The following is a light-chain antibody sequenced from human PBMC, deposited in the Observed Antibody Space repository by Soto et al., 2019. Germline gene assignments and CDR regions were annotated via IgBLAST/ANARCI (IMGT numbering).Light chain of an antibody. CDR1: QSVSSN. Sequence: EIVMTQSPATLSVSPGERATLSCRASQSVSSNLAWYQQKPGQAPRLLIYGASTRATGIPARFSGSGSGTELTLTISSLQSEDFAVSYCQQYNNWPFTFGPGTKVDIK. V-gene: IGKV3-15*01. CDR3: QQYNNWPFT. CDR2: GAS. J-gene: IGKJ3*01.